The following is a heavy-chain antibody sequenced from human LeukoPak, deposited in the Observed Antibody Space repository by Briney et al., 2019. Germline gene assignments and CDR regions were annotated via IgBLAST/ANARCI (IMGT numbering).Heavy chain of an antibody. CDR1: EFPVGSNY. V-gene: IGHV3-66*01. D-gene: IGHD6-13*01. CDR3: TRGPIAAAGYLDFDY. CDR2: IYSGGNT. J-gene: IGHJ4*02. Sequence: SGGSLRLSCAASEFPVGSNYMTWVRQAPGKGLEWVSLIYSGGNTYYADSVKGRFTISRDNSKNTLYLQMNSLRAEDTAVYYCTRGPIAAAGYLDFDYWGQGTLVTVSS.